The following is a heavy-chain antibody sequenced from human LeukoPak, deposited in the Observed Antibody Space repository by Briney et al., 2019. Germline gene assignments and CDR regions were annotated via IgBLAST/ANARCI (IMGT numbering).Heavy chain of an antibody. CDR1: GFTFSSYA. J-gene: IGHJ6*01. D-gene: IGHD4/OR15-4a*01. CDR2: ISGSGGST. Sequence: GGSLRLSCAASGFTFSSYAMSWVRQAPGKGLEWVSAISGSGGSTYYADSVKGRFTISRDNSKNTLCLQMNSLRAEDTAVYYYAKGLANYRVYYYGMDVWGQGTTVTVSS. CDR3: AKGLANYRVYYYGMDV. V-gene: IGHV3-23*01.